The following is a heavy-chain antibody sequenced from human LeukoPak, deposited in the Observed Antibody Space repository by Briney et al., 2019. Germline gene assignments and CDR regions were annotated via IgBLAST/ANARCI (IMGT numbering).Heavy chain of an antibody. CDR2: IYYSGNI. Sequence: SETLSLTCAVSGGSISSGGYSWSWIRQPPGKGLEWIGYIYYSGNINYNPSLKSRVTISVDTSKNQFSLKLSSVTAADTAVYYCARSGFEFEYFQHWGQGTLVTV. D-gene: IGHD3-10*01. J-gene: IGHJ1*01. CDR1: GGSISSGGYS. CDR3: ARSGFEFEYFQH. V-gene: IGHV4-61*08.